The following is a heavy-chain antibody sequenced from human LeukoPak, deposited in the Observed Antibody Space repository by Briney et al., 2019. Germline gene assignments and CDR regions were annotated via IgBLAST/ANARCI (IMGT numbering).Heavy chain of an antibody. D-gene: IGHD3-10*01. J-gene: IGHJ4*02. CDR1: GFTFSSYA. CDR2: ISYDGSNK. CDR3: GRELIWFGELVLDY. Sequence: GRSLRLSCAASGFTFSSYAMHWVRQAPGKGLEWVAVISYDGSNKYYADSVKGRFTIARNNSKNTLYLQMNSLRAEDTAVYYCGRELIWFGELVLDYWGQGTLVTVSS. V-gene: IGHV3-30*04.